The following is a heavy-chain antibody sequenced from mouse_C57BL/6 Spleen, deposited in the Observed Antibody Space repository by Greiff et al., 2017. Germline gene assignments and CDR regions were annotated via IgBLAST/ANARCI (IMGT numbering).Heavy chain of an antibody. CDR2: IYPRSGNT. J-gene: IGHJ1*03. CDR1: GYTFTSYG. D-gene: IGHD1-1*01. Sequence: LLESGAELARPGASVKLSCKASGYTFTSYGISWVKQRTGQGLEWIGEIYPRSGNTYYNEKFKGKATLTADKSSSTAYMELRSLTSEDSAVYFCARGGTTVVASYWYFDVWGTGTTVTVSS. CDR3: ARGGTTVVASYWYFDV. V-gene: IGHV1-81*01.